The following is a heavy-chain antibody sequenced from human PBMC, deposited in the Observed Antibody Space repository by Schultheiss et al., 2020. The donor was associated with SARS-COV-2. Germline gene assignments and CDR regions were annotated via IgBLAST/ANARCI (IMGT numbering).Heavy chain of an antibody. V-gene: IGHV4-59*12. Sequence: QTLSLTCTVSGGSISSYYWSWIRQPPGKGLEWIGYIYYSGSTNYNPSLKSRVTISVDTSKNQFSLKLSSVTAADTAVYYCARRASYSDSSGHYWDDAFDIWGQGTMVTVSS. CDR2: IYYSGST. CDR3: ARRASYSDSSGHYWDDAFDI. J-gene: IGHJ3*02. CDR1: GGSISSYY. D-gene: IGHD3-22*01.